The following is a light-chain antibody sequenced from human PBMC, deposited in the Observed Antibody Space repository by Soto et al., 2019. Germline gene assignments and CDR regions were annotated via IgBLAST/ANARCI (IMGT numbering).Light chain of an antibody. Sequence: QSVLTQPPSASGTPGQRVTISCSGSSSNIESNYVYWYQQLPGTAPKLLIYRNNQRPSGVPDRFSGSKSGTSASLAISGLRSEYEADYYCAAWDDSLSGWVFGGGTKLTVL. J-gene: IGLJ3*02. V-gene: IGLV1-47*01. CDR1: SSNIESNY. CDR3: AAWDDSLSGWV. CDR2: RNN.